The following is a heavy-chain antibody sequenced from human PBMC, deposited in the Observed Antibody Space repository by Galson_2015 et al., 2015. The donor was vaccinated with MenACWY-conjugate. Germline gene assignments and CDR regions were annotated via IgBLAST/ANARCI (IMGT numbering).Heavy chain of an antibody. CDR1: GDSVSSNSAT. V-gene: IGHV6-1*01. Sequence: CAISGDSVSSNSATWTWFRQSPAGGLEWLGRTYYRSKWNIDYAVSMKSRITINPDTSRNQFSLQLNSVTPEDAAVYYCAKYGAYVPPHNYRGVDVWGQGTMVIVSS. CDR2: TYYRSKWNI. D-gene: IGHD4-17*01. CDR3: AKYGAYVPPHNYRGVDV. J-gene: IGHJ6*01.